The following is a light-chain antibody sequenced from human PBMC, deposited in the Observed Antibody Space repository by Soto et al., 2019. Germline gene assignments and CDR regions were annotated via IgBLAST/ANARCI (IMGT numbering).Light chain of an antibody. CDR3: HQYNSWPPGT. V-gene: IGKV3-15*01. CDR1: QSVSSN. J-gene: IGKJ2*01. Sequence: EIVMTQSPGTLSLSPGERATLSCRASQSVSSNLAWYQHKVGQAPRLLMYGASVRATGIPARFSGSGSGTEFTLTISSLQSEDFALYYCHQYNSWPPGTFGQGTKVDI. CDR2: GAS.